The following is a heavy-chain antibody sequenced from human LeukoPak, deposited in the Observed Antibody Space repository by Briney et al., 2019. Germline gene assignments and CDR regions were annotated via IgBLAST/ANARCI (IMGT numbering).Heavy chain of an antibody. V-gene: IGHV5-51*01. Sequence: GESLKISCKGSGYSFGTYWIAWVRPMPGKGLGWVGIIYPDDYDTRYSPSFQGQVTMSADKSISTAYLQWSSLKASNTAMYYCARHRTTYYYDYWGQGTLVTVSS. CDR1: GYSFGTYW. J-gene: IGHJ4*01. CDR3: ARHRTTYYYDY. D-gene: IGHD1-14*01. CDR2: IYPDDYDT.